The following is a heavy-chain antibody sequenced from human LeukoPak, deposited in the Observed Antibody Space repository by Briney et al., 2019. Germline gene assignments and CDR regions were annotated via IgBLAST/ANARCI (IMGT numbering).Heavy chain of an antibody. CDR1: VGSIGSYF. Sequence: SETLSLTCTVSVGSIGSYFWSWIRPPAGKGLEWIGRMYTSGSTDYNPSLKSRVTMSVDTSKNHFSLKLSSVTAADTAVYYCARGYYDSSGHYYTFDYWGQGTLVTVSS. CDR2: MYTSGST. J-gene: IGHJ4*02. V-gene: IGHV4-4*07. CDR3: ARGYYDSSGHYYTFDY. D-gene: IGHD3-22*01.